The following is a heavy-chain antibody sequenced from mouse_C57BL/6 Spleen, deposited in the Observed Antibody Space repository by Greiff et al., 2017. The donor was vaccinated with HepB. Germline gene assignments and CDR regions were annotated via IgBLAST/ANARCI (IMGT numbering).Heavy chain of an antibody. J-gene: IGHJ1*03. D-gene: IGHD1-1*01. CDR1: GYAFSSSW. CDR2: IYPGDGDT. V-gene: IGHV1-82*01. Sequence: QVQLQQSGPELVKPGASVKISCKASGYAFSSSWMNWVKQRPGKGLEWIGRIYPGDGDTNYNGKFKGKATLTADKSSSTAYMQLSSLTSEDSAVYFCARWVITTVVATGDWYFDVWGTGTTVTVSS. CDR3: ARWVITTVVATGDWYFDV.